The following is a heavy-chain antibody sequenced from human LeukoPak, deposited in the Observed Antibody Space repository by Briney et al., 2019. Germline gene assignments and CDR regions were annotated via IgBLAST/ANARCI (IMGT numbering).Heavy chain of an antibody. CDR1: GFSLDTSGVG. CDR2: INWDDDK. CDR3: AHTLRVGYCSGGSCYYQYYYFDY. D-gene: IGHD2-15*01. V-gene: IGHV2-5*02. Sequence: SGPTLVNPTQTLTLTCTFSGFSLDTSGVGVGWIRQPPGKALEWLALINWDDDKRYSPSLKSRLTITKDTFKNQVVLTMTDMDPVDTATYYCAHTLRVGYCSGGSCYYQYYYFDYSGQGVLVTVSS. J-gene: IGHJ4*02.